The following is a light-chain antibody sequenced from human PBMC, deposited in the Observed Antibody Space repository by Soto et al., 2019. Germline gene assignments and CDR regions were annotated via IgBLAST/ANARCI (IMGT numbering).Light chain of an antibody. V-gene: IGKV1-39*01. Sequence: DLQMTQSPSSLSASVGDRVTITCRASQSISSYLSWYQQKTGKVPKRVIYVCSTLQSGVPSRFSASGSRTDFSLTISSLQTEDSANYFCQHTSTTPFTFGGGTKV. CDR2: VCS. J-gene: IGKJ4*01. CDR3: QHTSTTPFT. CDR1: QSISSY.